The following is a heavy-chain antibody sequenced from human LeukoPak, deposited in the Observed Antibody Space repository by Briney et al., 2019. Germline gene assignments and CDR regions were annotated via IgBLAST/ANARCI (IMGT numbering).Heavy chain of an antibody. D-gene: IGHD5-24*01. CDR3: ASGSPKMATIGY. V-gene: IGHV4-61*08. Sequence: PSQTLSLTCVVSGISISSGGYYWSWIRQPPGKGLEWIGYIYYSGSTNYNPSLKSRVTISVDTSKNQFSLKLSSVTAADTAVYYCASGSPKMATIGYWGQGTLVTVSS. J-gene: IGHJ4*02. CDR1: GISISSGGYY. CDR2: IYYSGST.